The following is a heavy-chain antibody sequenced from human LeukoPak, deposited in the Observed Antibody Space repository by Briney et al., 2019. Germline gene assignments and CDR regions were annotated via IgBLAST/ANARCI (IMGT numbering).Heavy chain of an antibody. CDR1: GGSISTTSYF. V-gene: IGHV4-39*07. Sequence: SETLSLTCTVSGGSISTTSYFWAWIRQPPEEGLEWIGSIYYSGTTYFNSSLKSRVTISVERSKNHFSLKLSSVTVADTALYYCARVYSSTHNWFDTWGQGIQVTVSS. J-gene: IGHJ5*02. D-gene: IGHD6-19*01. CDR3: ARVYSSTHNWFDT. CDR2: IYYSGTT.